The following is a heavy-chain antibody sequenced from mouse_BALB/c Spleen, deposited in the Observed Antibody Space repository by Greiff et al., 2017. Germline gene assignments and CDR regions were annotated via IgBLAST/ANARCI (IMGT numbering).Heavy chain of an antibody. CDR2: ISSGGSYT. V-gene: IGHV5-9-4*01. J-gene: IGHJ4*01. D-gene: IGHD1-1*01. Sequence: EVKLMESGGGLVKPGGSLKLSCAASGFTFSSYAMSWVRQSPEKRLEWVAEISSGGSYTYYPDTVTGRFTISRDNAKNTLHLEMSSLRSEDTAMYYCARGPYGIAMDYWGQGTSVTVSS. CDR3: ARGPYGIAMDY. CDR1: GFTFSSYA.